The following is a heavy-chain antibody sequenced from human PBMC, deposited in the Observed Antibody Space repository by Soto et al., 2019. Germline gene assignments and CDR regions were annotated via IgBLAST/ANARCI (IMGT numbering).Heavy chain of an antibody. Sequence: ASVKVSCKASGYTFTGYYMHWVRQAPGQGLEWMGWINPNSGGTNYAQKFQGRVTMTRDTSISTAYMELSRLRSDDTAVYYCARVNTIFGVVIPYYYGMDVWGQGTTVTVSS. J-gene: IGHJ6*02. D-gene: IGHD3-3*01. CDR1: GYTFTGYY. CDR3: ARVNTIFGVVIPYYYGMDV. CDR2: INPNSGGT. V-gene: IGHV1-2*02.